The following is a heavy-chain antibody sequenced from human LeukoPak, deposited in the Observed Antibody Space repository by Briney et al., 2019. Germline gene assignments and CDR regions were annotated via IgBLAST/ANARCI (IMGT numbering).Heavy chain of an antibody. CDR2: XXXSGST. J-gene: IGHJ5*02. CDR3: ARKNIVVVVAATGWFDP. CDR1: GGSFSXXX. V-gene: IGHV4-34*01. D-gene: IGHD2-15*01. Sequence: SETLSLTCAVYGGSFSXXXXXXIRXXXXXXXXXXXXXXXSGSTXYNPSLKXXXXXXXDTSKNQFSLKRSSVTAAATAGYYCARKNIVVVVAATGWFDPWGQGTLVTVSS.